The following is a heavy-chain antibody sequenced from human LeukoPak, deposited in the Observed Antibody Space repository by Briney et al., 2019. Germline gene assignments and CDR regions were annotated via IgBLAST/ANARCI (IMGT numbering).Heavy chain of an antibody. CDR3: ARDSSSSSEFVYYYYYYYMDV. D-gene: IGHD6-6*01. CDR1: GYTFTGYY. V-gene: IGHV1-2*02. Sequence: ASVKVSCKASGYTFTGYYMHWVRQAPGQGLEWMGWINPNSGGTNYAQKFQGRVTMTRDTSISTAYMELSRLRSDDTAVYYCARDSSSSSEFVYYYYYYYMDVRGKGTTVTVSS. CDR2: INPNSGGT. J-gene: IGHJ6*03.